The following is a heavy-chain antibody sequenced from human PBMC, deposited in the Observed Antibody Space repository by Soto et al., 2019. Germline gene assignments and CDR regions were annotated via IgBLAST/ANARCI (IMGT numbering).Heavy chain of an antibody. CDR1: GFTFSSYA. J-gene: IGHJ4*02. CDR2: ISYDGSNK. Sequence: QVQLVESGGGVVQPGRSLRLSCAASGFTFSSYAMHWVRQAPGKGLEWVAVISYDGSNKYYADSVKGRFTISRDNSKNTLYLQMNSLRAEDTAVYYCARDRQEAATVGGDYWGQGTLVTVSS. CDR3: ARDRQEAATVGGDY. D-gene: IGHD2-15*01. V-gene: IGHV3-30-3*01.